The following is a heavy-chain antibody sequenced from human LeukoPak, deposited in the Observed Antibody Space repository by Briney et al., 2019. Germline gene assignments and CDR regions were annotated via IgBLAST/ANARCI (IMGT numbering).Heavy chain of an antibody. V-gene: IGHV3-7*03. CDR1: GFNFRDHW. D-gene: IGHD6-19*01. CDR2: IKTDGSET. Sequence: QPGGSLRLSCEVSGFNFRDHWMDWVRQAPGKGLEWVGHIKTDGSETYYVDSLKGRFSISRDNTNNALYLQMNSLRVEDTAVYYCAKNNGWFHLAQWGQGTLVTVSS. J-gene: IGHJ4*02. CDR3: AKNNGWFHLAQ.